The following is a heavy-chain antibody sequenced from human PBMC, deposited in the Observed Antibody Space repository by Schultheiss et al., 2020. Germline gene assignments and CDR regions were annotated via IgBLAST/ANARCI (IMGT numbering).Heavy chain of an antibody. CDR3: ASSYGGNSRDYYYYYMDV. CDR1: GFTFSSYE. CDR2: ISSTGSTI. V-gene: IGHV3-48*03. D-gene: IGHD4-23*01. Sequence: GESLKISCAASGFTFSSYEMNWVRQAPGKGLEWVSYISSTGSTIYYADSVKGRFTISRDDSKNTLYLQMNSLRAEDTAVYYCASSYGGNSRDYYYYYMDVWGKGTTVTVSS. J-gene: IGHJ6*03.